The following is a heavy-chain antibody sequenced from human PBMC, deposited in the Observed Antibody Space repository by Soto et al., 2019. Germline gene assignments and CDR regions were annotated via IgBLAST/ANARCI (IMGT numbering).Heavy chain of an antibody. J-gene: IGHJ4*02. Sequence: QVQLQESGPGLVKPSQTLSLTCTVSGGSISSGDYKWSWIRQPPGKGLEWIGYIYYSGYNYNNPSLKSRLTMSVDTSKNLFSLKLSSVTAADTAVYYCARSDNYVPFESWGQGTLVTVSS. CDR1: GGSISSGDYK. CDR2: IYYSGYN. CDR3: ARSDNYVPFES. D-gene: IGHD4-4*01. V-gene: IGHV4-30-4*01.